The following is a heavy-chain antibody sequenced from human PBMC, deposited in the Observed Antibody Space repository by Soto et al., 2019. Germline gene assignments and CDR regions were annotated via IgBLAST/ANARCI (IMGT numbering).Heavy chain of an antibody. Sequence: SETLSLTCTVTGDSINNRSYYWGWIRQPPGKGLEWIGSIYYSGSTYNNPSLKSRVSMSVDTSKNQFSLKLRSVTAADTALYYCARQRTSVVTQAYFDSWGQGSLVTVSS. J-gene: IGHJ4*02. D-gene: IGHD2-21*02. CDR3: ARQRTSVVTQAYFDS. CDR1: GDSINNRSYY. V-gene: IGHV4-39*01. CDR2: IYYSGST.